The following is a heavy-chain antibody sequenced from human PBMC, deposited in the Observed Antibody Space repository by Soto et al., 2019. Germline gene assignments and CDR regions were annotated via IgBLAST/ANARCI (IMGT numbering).Heavy chain of an antibody. J-gene: IGHJ5*01. CDR1: GGSISSYY. CDR2: IFYSGST. CDR3: ASMIGDPVLSFDS. V-gene: IGHV4-59*01. Sequence: QVQLQESGPGLVKPSETLSLTCTVSGGSISSYYWRWIRQPPGKGLEWIGFIFYSGSTSYNPSLKSRVTISIDTSEYQFSLKLYSVTAADTAVYYCASMIGDPVLSFDSWGQGTPVGVSS. D-gene: IGHD3-10*02.